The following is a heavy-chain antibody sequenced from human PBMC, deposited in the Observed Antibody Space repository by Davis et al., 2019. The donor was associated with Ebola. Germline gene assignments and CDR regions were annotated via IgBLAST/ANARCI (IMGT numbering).Heavy chain of an antibody. CDR3: AKTLTGDLAYYYYYMDV. Sequence: GESLKISCAASGFTFSSYGMHWVRQAPGKGLEWVAFIRYDGSNKYYADSVKGRFTISRDNSKNTLYLQMNSLRAEDTAVYYCAKTLTGDLAYYYYYMDVWGKGTTVTVSS. V-gene: IGHV3-30*02. CDR1: GFTFSSYG. CDR2: IRYDGSNK. D-gene: IGHD7-27*01. J-gene: IGHJ6*03.